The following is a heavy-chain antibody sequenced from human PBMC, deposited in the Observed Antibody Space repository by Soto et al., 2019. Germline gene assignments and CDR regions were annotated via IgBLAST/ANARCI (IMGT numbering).Heavy chain of an antibody. J-gene: IGHJ1*01. Sequence: EVQLVESGGGLVQPGGSLRLSCAGSGFSFSTYWMHWVRQGPGKGLVWVSRIDHDGRSTSYADSVKGRFTISRDNAKNTLSLQMNSLTVEDTGVYYCVRKAGASYMPAEYFQHWGQGTLVTVSS. CDR3: VRKAGASYMPAEYFQH. CDR1: GFSFSTYW. D-gene: IGHD2-2*01. V-gene: IGHV3-74*01. CDR2: IDHDGRST.